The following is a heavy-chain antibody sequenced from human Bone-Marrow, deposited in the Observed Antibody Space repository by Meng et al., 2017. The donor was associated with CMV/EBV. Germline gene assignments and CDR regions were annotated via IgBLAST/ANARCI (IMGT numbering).Heavy chain of an antibody. CDR2: IYSGGST. J-gene: IGHJ4*02. D-gene: IGHD3-22*01. CDR1: GFTVSSNY. Sequence: GESLKISCAASGFTVSSNYMSWVRQAPGKGLEWVSVIYSGGSTYYADSVKGRFTISRDNSKNTLYLQMNSLRAEDTAVYYCAREGYYYDSSGYYYEYFDYWGQGTLVTVPS. V-gene: IGHV3-66*02. CDR3: AREGYYYDSSGYYYEYFDY.